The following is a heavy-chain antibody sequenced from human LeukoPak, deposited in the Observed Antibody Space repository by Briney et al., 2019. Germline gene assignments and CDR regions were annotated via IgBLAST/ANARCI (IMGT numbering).Heavy chain of an antibody. V-gene: IGHV1-69*05. CDR2: IIPIFGTA. CDR1: GGTFSSYA. D-gene: IGHD3-10*01. J-gene: IGHJ4*02. CDR3: ARDSLRYYGSGNRDFDY. Sequence: SVKVSCKASGGTFSSYAISWVRQAPGQGLEWMGRIIPIFGTANYAQKFQGRVTITTDESTSTAYMELSSLRSENTAVYYCARDSLRYYGSGNRDFDYWGQGTLVTVSS.